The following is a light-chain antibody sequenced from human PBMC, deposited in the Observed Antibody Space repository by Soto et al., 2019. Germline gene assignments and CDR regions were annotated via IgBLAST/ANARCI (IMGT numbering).Light chain of an antibody. CDR2: DAS. J-gene: IGKJ3*01. CDR1: QDISNF. Sequence: DIQMTQSPSSLSASVGDRVAITCQASQDISNFLNWYQQKPGKAPKLLTYDASDLETGVPSRFSGSGSGTDFTLTISNLQPEDFATYYCQQYDSLPFTFGPGTKVDFK. CDR3: QQYDSLPFT. V-gene: IGKV1-33*01.